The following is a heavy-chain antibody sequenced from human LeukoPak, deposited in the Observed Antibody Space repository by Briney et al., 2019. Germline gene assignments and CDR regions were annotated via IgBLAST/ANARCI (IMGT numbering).Heavy chain of an antibody. CDR3: ATYTHWVAGDV. J-gene: IGHJ6*02. CDR2: MNQDGSAK. D-gene: IGHD3-16*01. CDR1: GFTFRNYW. Sequence: PGGSLRLSCAASGFTFRNYWMSWVRQAPGKGLEWVANMNQDGSAKGYVDSVKGRFTISRDNARNSLYLQMSSLRPEDTAVYYCATYTHWVAGDVWGQGTTVTVSS. V-gene: IGHV3-7*01.